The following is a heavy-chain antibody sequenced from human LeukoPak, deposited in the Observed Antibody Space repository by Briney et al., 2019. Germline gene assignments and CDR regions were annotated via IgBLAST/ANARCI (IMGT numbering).Heavy chain of an antibody. CDR1: GFTFGRHW. D-gene: IGHD6-13*01. Sequence: GGSLRLSCAASGFTFGRHWMSWVRQAPGKGLEWVAHMNQGGSETTNVDSVKCRFTISRDDAKNLVFLQMNSLRAEDTAVYYCASGIAAAGTHRWGQGTLVTVSS. CDR3: ASGIAAAGTHR. CDR2: MNQGGSET. J-gene: IGHJ4*02. V-gene: IGHV3-7*01.